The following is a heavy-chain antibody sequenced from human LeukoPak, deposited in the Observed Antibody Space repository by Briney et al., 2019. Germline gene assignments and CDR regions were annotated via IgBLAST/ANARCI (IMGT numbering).Heavy chain of an antibody. CDR1: GYTLTALS. CDR3: ATALDYGDYHAN. CDR2: FVPEDGET. Sequence: ASVKASCKVSGYTLTALSMDWVRQAPGNGRGWKGSFVPEDGETIYAQKFQGRGTMTEATSTDTAYMGLSSLRSEDTAVYFCATALDYGDYHANWGEGTLVTASS. V-gene: IGHV1-24*01. D-gene: IGHD4-17*01. J-gene: IGHJ4*02.